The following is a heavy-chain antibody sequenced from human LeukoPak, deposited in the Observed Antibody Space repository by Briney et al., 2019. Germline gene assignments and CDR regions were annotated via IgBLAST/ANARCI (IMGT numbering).Heavy chain of an antibody. V-gene: IGHV4-59*08. D-gene: IGHD6-19*01. J-gene: IGHJ4*02. CDR3: ARQSQQWLVPCFDY. CDR1: GGSISSYY. Sequence: SEILSLTCTVSGGSISSYYWSWIRQPPGKGLEWIGYIYYSGSTNYNPSLKSRVTISVDTSKNQFSLKLSSVTAADTAVYYCARQSQQWLVPCFDYWGQGTLVTVSS. CDR2: IYYSGST.